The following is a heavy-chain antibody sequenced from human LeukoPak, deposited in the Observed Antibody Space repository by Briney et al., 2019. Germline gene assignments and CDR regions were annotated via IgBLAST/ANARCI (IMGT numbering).Heavy chain of an antibody. D-gene: IGHD3-3*01. CDR3: ARGTYYDFWSGYPNWFDP. Sequence: SETLSLTCAVSGGSISSGGYSWSWIRQPPGKGLEWIGYIYHSGSTYYNPSLKSRVTISVDRSKNQFSLKLSSVTAADTAVYYCARGTYYDFWSGYPNWFDPWGQGTLVTVSS. CDR1: GGSISSGGYS. J-gene: IGHJ5*02. V-gene: IGHV4-30-2*01. CDR2: IYHSGST.